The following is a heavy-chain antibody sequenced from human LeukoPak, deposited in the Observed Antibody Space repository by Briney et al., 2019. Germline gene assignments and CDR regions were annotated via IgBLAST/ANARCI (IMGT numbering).Heavy chain of an antibody. J-gene: IGHJ4*02. CDR2: INHSGST. Sequence: SETLSLTCAVYGGSFSGYYWSWIRQPPGKGLEWIGEINHSGSTNYNPSHKSRVTISVDTSKNQFSLKLSSVTAADTAVYYCARGHYYGSGSYYRLDYWGQGTLVTVSS. V-gene: IGHV4-34*01. CDR1: GGSFSGYY. CDR3: ARGHYYGSGSYYRLDY. D-gene: IGHD3-10*01.